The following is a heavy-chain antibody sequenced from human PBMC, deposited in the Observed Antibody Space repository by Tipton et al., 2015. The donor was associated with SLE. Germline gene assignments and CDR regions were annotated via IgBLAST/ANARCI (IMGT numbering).Heavy chain of an antibody. J-gene: IGHJ4*02. CDR2: IYSPGIT. CDR1: GGSITSGDSY. D-gene: IGHD1-26*01. V-gene: IGHV4-61*09. Sequence: LRLSCTVSGGSITSGDSYWSWIRQSAGKGLEWIGHIYSPGITNYNPSLRSRVTISVDTSTNQFSLNLSSVTAADTAVYYCASMGRQSPLDYWGQGTLVTVSS. CDR3: ASMGRQSPLDY.